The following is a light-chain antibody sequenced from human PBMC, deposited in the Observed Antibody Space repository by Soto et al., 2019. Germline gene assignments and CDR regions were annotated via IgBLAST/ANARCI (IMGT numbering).Light chain of an antibody. V-gene: IGLV2-8*01. J-gene: IGLJ1*01. CDR2: EVN. CDR3: NSYAGYINVGYV. Sequence: QSVLTQPPSASGSPGQSVIISCTGTSSNIGAYKYVSWYQQHPGQAPRLIIYEVNKRPSGVPDRFSGSKYGNTASLTVSGLQAEDEADYYCNSYAGYINVGYVFGTWTKVTV. CDR1: SSNIGAYKY.